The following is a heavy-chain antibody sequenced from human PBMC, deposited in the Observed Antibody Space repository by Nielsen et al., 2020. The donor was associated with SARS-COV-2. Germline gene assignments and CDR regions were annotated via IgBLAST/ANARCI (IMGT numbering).Heavy chain of an antibody. D-gene: IGHD6-13*01. Sequence: GSLRLSCAVSGGSISSNNWWSWVRQPPGKGLEWIGEIYHRGSTNYSPSLKTRVTISVDTSKNHFSLKLTSVTAADTAVYYCARDRWQQLVPTYWGQGTLVTVSS. CDR1: GGSISSNNW. V-gene: IGHV4-4*02. CDR3: ARDRWQQLVPTY. J-gene: IGHJ4*02. CDR2: IYHRGST.